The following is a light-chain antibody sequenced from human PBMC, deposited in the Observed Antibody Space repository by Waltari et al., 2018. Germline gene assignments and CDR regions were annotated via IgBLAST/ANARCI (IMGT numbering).Light chain of an antibody. J-gene: IGKJ1*01. Sequence: EIVLTQSPATLSLSPGERVTLSGRASQSVSSSLAWYQQKPGQAPRLRFHDVSNRATGIPARFSVSGSGTDFTLTISSLEAEDFAVYYCQQRSNWPPTFGQGTKVEIK. CDR1: QSVSSS. CDR3: QQRSNWPPT. CDR2: DVS. V-gene: IGKV3-11*01.